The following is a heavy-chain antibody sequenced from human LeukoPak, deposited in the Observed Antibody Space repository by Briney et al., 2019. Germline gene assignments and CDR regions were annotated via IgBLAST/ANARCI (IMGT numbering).Heavy chain of an antibody. CDR3: ARATEY. V-gene: IGHV3-30-3*01. Sequence: GGSLRLSCAASGFTFSSYAMHWVRQAPGKGLEWVAVISYDGSNKYYADSVKGRFTISRDNSKNTLYLQMNSLRAEDTAVYYCARATEYWGQGTLVTISS. CDR1: GFTFSSYA. CDR2: ISYDGSNK. D-gene: IGHD4-17*01. J-gene: IGHJ4*02.